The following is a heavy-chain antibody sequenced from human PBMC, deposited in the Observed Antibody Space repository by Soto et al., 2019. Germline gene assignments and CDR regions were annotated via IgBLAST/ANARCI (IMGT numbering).Heavy chain of an antibody. J-gene: IGHJ6*02. D-gene: IGHD3-10*01. V-gene: IGHV1-46*03. CDR3: AKARRPLRFVEFDYPYYGMDG. Sequence: QVQLVQSGAELKKPGASVRLSCKASGYTCSNYYMHWVRQAPGQGLEWMGIIDPPGGATTYAQKLQGRVTMTRDTSTSTVYMELNSLRSEATAVYYCAKARRPLRFVEFDYPYYGMDGWGQGPMVTVSS. CDR1: GYTCSNYY. CDR2: IDPPGGAT.